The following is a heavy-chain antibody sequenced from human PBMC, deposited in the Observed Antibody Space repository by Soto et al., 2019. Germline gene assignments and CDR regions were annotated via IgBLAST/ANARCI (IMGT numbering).Heavy chain of an antibody. V-gene: IGHV1-18*01. CDR1: GYTFTSYS. CDR3: ARCEGSGYSSGWYFGNYYYYYMDV. CDR2: ISAYNGNT. D-gene: IGHD6-19*01. J-gene: IGHJ6*03. Sequence: ASVKVSCKASGYTFTSYSISWVRQAPGQGLEWMGWISAYNGNTNYAQKLQGRVTMTTDTSTSTAYMELRSLRSDDTAVYYCARCEGSGYSSGWYFGNYYYYYMDVWGKGTTVTVSS.